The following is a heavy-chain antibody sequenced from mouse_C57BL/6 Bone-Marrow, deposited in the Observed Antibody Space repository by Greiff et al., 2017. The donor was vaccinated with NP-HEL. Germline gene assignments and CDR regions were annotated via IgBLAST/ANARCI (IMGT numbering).Heavy chain of an antibody. J-gene: IGHJ1*03. V-gene: IGHV1-22*01. Sequence: EVQLQQSGPELVKPGASVKMSCKASGYTFTDYHMHWVKQSHGKSLEWIGYINPNNGGTSYNQKFKGKATLTVNKSSSTAYMELRSLTSEDSAVYYCARNYGSSFHWYFDVWGTGTTVTVSS. CDR3: ARNYGSSFHWYFDV. CDR1: GYTFTDYH. CDR2: INPNNGGT. D-gene: IGHD1-1*01.